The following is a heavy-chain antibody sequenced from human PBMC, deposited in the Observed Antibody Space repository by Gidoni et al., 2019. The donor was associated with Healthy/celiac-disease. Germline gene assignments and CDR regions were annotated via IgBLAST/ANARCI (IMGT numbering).Heavy chain of an antibody. CDR1: GGSISSYY. Sequence: QVQLQESGPGLVKPSETLSLTRTVSGGSISSYYWSWIRQPPGKGLEWIGYIYYSGSTNYNPSLKSRVTISVDTSKNQFSLKLSSVTAADTAVYYCARVGDYGGQYFDLWGRGTLVTVSS. V-gene: IGHV4-59*01. D-gene: IGHD4-17*01. J-gene: IGHJ2*01. CDR2: IYYSGST. CDR3: ARVGDYGGQYFDL.